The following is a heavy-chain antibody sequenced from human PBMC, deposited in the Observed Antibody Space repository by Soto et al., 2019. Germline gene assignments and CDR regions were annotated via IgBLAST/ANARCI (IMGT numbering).Heavy chain of an antibody. D-gene: IGHD4-17*01. J-gene: IGHJ6*02. CDR3: ARGGMATVTNSMDV. CDR2: IYYSGST. CDR1: GGSISSGGYY. V-gene: IGHV4-31*03. Sequence: QVQLQESGPGLVKPSQTLSLTCTVSGGSISSGGYYWSWIRQHPGKGLEWIGYIYYSGSTYYNPSLKSRVTISVDTSKNHVSLKLSSVTAADTAVYYCARGGMATVTNSMDVWGQGTTVTVSS.